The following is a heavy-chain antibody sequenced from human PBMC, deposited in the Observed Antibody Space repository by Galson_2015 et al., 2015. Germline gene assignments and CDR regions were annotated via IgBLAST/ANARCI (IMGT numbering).Heavy chain of an antibody. CDR2: IYYSGST. CDR1: GGSISSSSYY. D-gene: IGHD1-26*01. J-gene: IGHJ4*02. V-gene: IGHV4-39*01. CDR3: ARLIGSPGGLPGRY. Sequence: ETLSLTCTVSGGSISSSSYYWGWIRQPPGKGLEWIGSIYYSGSTYYNPSLKSRVTISEDTSKNQFSLKLSSVTAADTAVYYCARLIGSPGGLPGRYWGQGTLVTVSS.